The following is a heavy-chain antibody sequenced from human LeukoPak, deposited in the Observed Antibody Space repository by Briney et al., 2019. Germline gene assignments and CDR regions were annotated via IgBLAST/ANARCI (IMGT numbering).Heavy chain of an antibody. D-gene: IGHD1-26*01. CDR1: GGSFSGYY. Sequence: PSETLSLTCAVYGGSFSGYYWSWIRQPPGKGLEWIGEINHSGSTNYNPSLKSRVTISVDTSKNQFSLKLSSVTAADTAVYYCARGGDLGVLDYWGQGTLVTVSS. V-gene: IGHV4-34*01. CDR3: ARGGDLGVLDY. J-gene: IGHJ4*02. CDR2: INHSGST.